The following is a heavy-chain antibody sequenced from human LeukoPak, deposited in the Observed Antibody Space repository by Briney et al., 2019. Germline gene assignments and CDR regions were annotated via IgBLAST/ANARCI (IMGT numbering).Heavy chain of an antibody. CDR3: ARLVVGAIDY. Sequence: GGSLRPSCAASGFTLSSYWMSWVRQAPGKGLEWVANIKQDGSEKYYVDSVKGRFAISRDNVKNSLYLQMNSLRVEDTAVYYCARLVVGAIDYWGQGTLVTVSS. J-gene: IGHJ4*02. CDR2: IKQDGSEK. V-gene: IGHV3-7*01. CDR1: GFTLSSYW. D-gene: IGHD1-26*01.